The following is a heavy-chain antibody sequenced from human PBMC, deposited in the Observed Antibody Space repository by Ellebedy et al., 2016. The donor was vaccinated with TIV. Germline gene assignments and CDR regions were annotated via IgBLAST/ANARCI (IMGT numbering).Heavy chain of an antibody. Sequence: MPSETLSLTCTVSGGSISSYYWSWIRQPPGKGLEWIGYIYYSGGTNYNPSLKSRVTISVDNSKNQFSLRLTSVTAADTAVYYCARVFGYGYYFDYWGQGTLVTVSS. V-gene: IGHV4-59*08. CDR1: GGSISSYY. J-gene: IGHJ4*02. CDR3: ARVFGYGYYFDY. D-gene: IGHD5-18*01. CDR2: IYYSGGT.